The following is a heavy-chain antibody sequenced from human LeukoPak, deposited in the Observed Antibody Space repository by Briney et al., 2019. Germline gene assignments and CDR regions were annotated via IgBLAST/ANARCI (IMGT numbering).Heavy chain of an antibody. CDR3: ARGGRGYSYGYLVY. CDR1: GFTFSSYW. V-gene: IGHV3-7*01. D-gene: IGHD5-18*01. Sequence: GGSLRLSCAASGFTFSSYWMSWVRQAPGKGLEWVANIKQDGSEKYYVDSVKGRFTISRDNAKNSLYLQMNSLRAEDTAVYYCARGGRGYSYGYLVYWGQGTLVTVSS. J-gene: IGHJ4*02. CDR2: IKQDGSEK.